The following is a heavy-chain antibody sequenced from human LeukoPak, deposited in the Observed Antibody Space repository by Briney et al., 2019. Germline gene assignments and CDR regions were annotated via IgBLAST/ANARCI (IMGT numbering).Heavy chain of an antibody. J-gene: IGHJ4*02. D-gene: IGHD5-24*01. CDR1: GFTFSDYY. CDR3: ASWSRWLQLAIDY. V-gene: IGHV3-11*01. Sequence: GGSLRLSCAASGFTFSDYYMSWIRQAPGKGLEWVSYISSSGSTIYYGDSVEGRFTSCRDDAANSLYLQMTSVRAEDTAVYYCASWSRWLQLAIDYWGQGTLVTVSS. CDR2: ISSSGSTI.